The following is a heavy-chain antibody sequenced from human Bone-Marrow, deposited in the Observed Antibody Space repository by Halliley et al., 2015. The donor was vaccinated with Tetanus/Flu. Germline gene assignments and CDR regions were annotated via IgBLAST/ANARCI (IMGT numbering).Heavy chain of an antibody. Sequence: TLSLTCDVSGYSISTDHWWAWIRQPPGKGLEWIGYIHYSRGTDYNPSLKSRVTMSVDTSKNQFSLKLSSVTAVDTAVYFCARNYGKGLYYFVYWVQGTLVTVSS. CDR3: ARNYGKGLYYFVY. J-gene: IGHJ4*02. CDR2: IHYSRGT. CDR1: GYSISTDHW. D-gene: IGHD3-10*01. V-gene: IGHV4-28*01.